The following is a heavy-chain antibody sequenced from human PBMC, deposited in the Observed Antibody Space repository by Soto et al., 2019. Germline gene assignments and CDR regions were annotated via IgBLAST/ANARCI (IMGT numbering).Heavy chain of an antibody. D-gene: IGHD2-8*01. CDR3: AGSVAKILYRLRYYYMDV. V-gene: IGHV1-8*01. J-gene: IGHJ6*03. CDR2: MNPNSGNT. Sequence: GASVKVSCKASGYTFTSYDINWVRQATGQGLEGMGLMNPNSGNTGYARKFQGRVTMTRNTSISTAYMELSSLRSEDTAVFYCAGSVAKILYRLRYYYMDVWGKGTTVTVSS. CDR1: GYTFTSYD.